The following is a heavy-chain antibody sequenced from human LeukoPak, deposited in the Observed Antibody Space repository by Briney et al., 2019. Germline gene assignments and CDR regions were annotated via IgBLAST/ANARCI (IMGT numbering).Heavy chain of an antibody. V-gene: IGHV1-2*02. D-gene: IGHD4-17*01. Sequence: ASVKVSCKTSGFTFTGYYMHWVRQAPGQGLEWMGCINLNSGGTNYAQNFQGRVTMTRDTSITTAYMELSRLTSDDTAVYYCARDRVTTNTPYFDSWGQGTLVTVSS. CDR2: INLNSGGT. CDR3: ARDRVTTNTPYFDS. CDR1: GFTFTGYY. J-gene: IGHJ4*02.